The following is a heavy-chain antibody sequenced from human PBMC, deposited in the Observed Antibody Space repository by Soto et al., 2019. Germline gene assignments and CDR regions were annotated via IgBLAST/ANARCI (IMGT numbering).Heavy chain of an antibody. D-gene: IGHD4-17*01. CDR3: ATTRDYGEFPGQ. J-gene: IGHJ4*02. CDR1: GYTFTSYW. V-gene: IGHV5-51*01. Sequence: GESLKISCKGSGYTFTSYWIVCVRQMPGKGLEWMGIIYPGDSDTRYSPSFQGQVTMSVDKSISTAYLQWSSLKASDTAMYYCATTRDYGEFPGQWGQGTLVTVSS. CDR2: IYPGDSDT.